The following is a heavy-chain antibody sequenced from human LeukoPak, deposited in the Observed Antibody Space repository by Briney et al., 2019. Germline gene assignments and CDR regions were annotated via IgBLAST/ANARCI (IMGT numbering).Heavy chain of an antibody. CDR3: ARDGYYYGSGARRMDY. D-gene: IGHD3-10*01. V-gene: IGHV4-59*12. CDR2: IYYSGST. Sequence: PSETLCLTCTVSGGSISSYYWSWIRQPPGKGLEWIGYIYYSGSTNYNPSLKSRVTISVDTSKNQFSLKLSSVTAADTAVYYCARDGYYYGSGARRMDYWGQGTLVTVSS. CDR1: GGSISSYY. J-gene: IGHJ4*02.